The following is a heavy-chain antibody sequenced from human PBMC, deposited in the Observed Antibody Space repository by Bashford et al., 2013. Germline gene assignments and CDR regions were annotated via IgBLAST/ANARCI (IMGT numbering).Heavy chain of an antibody. CDR2: ISGSGASP. V-gene: IGHV3-23*01. D-gene: IGHD3-22*01. J-gene: IGHJ6*02. CDR3: AKKHDSSGWNYYYYGMDV. Sequence: GSLRLSCAASGFTFSSYAMSWVRQAPGKGLEWVSAISGSGASPYYADSVKGRFTISRDNSKSTLYLQMNSLRAEDTAVYYCAKKHDSSGWNYYYYGMDVWGQGTTVTVSS. CDR1: GFTFSSYA.